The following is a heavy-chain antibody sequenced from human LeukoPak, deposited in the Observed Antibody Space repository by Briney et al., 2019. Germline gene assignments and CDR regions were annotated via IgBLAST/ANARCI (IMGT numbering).Heavy chain of an antibody. J-gene: IGHJ6*03. D-gene: IGHD6-19*01. CDR3: ARGRGSGWYGGYYYMDV. Sequence: SETLSLTCAVYGGSFSGYYWSWIRQPPGKGLEWIGEINHSGSTNYNPSLKSRVTISVDTSKNQFSLKLSSVTAADTAVYYCARGRGSGWYGGYYYMDVWGKGTTVTVSS. CDR1: GGSFSGYY. V-gene: IGHV4-34*01. CDR2: INHSGST.